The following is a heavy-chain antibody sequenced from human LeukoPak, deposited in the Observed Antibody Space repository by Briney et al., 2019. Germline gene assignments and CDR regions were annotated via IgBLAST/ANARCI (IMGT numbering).Heavy chain of an antibody. J-gene: IGHJ4*02. Sequence: PGGSLRLSCAASGFTFSSSWMTWVRQTPGKGLEWVAKIKQDGSQKYYVDSVKGRFTISRDNAKSSLFLQMNNLRADDTAVYYCVNPGAVYWGQGTLVTVSS. CDR1: GFTFSSSW. CDR3: VNPGAVY. CDR2: IKQDGSQK. V-gene: IGHV3-7*01.